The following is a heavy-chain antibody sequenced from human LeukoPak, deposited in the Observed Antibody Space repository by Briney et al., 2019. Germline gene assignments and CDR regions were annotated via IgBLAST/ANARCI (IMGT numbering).Heavy chain of an antibody. V-gene: IGHV1-8*01. J-gene: IGHJ4*02. Sequence: ASVKVSRKASGYTFTSYDINWVRQATGQGLEWMGWMNPDSGDTGYAQKFQGRVTITRNTSMSTAYMDLSSLRSEDTAVYYCASVTCSSFEDFDYWGQGTLVTVSS. CDR1: GYTFTSYD. CDR3: ASVTCSSFEDFDY. D-gene: IGHD2-2*01. CDR2: MNPDSGDT.